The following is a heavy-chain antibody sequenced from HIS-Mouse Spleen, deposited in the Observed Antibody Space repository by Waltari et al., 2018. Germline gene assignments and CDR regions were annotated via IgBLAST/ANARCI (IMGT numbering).Heavy chain of an antibody. CDR1: GYSISSGYY. CDR2: IYHSGSP. J-gene: IGHJ6*02. V-gene: IGHV4-38-2*02. D-gene: IGHD6-13*01. Sequence: QVQLQESGPGLVKPSETLSLTCTVSGYSISSGYYWGWIRQPPGKGLEWIGSIYHSGSPCYNPSRKSRVTIAVDPSRNQVSLKLSSVTAADTAVYYCARALEYSSSWYYYYYGMDVWGQGTTVTVSS. CDR3: ARALEYSSSWYYYYYGMDV.